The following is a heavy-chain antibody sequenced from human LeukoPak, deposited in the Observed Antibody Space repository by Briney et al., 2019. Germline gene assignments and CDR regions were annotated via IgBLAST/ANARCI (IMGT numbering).Heavy chain of an antibody. D-gene: IGHD3-22*01. CDR2: IYYSGST. CDR3: ARGPTAYNTYYYDKGTNWFDP. V-gene: IGHV4-30-4*08. Sequence: SQTLSLTCTVSGGSISSGDYYWSWIRQPPGKGLEWIGYIYYSGSTYYNPSLKSRVTISVDTSKNQFSLKLSSVTAADTAVYYCARGPTAYNTYYYDKGTNWFDPWGQGTLVTVSS. J-gene: IGHJ5*02. CDR1: GGSISSGDYY.